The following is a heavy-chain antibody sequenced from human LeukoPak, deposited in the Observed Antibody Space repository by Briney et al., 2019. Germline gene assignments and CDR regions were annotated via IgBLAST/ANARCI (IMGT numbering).Heavy chain of an antibody. CDR1: GGSFSGYY. CDR2: INHSGST. D-gene: IGHD3-22*01. Sequence: SETLSLTCAVYGGSFSGYYWSWIRQPPGKGLEWIGEINHSGSTNYNPSLKRRVTISVDTSKNQFSLKLSSVTAADTAVYYCARVPRDYYDSSGSYYFDYWGQGTLVTVSS. J-gene: IGHJ4*02. V-gene: IGHV4-34*01. CDR3: ARVPRDYYDSSGSYYFDY.